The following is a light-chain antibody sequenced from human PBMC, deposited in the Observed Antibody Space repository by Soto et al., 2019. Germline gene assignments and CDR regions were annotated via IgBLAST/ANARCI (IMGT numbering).Light chain of an antibody. V-gene: IGKV1-39*01. Sequence: EIRMTKYPSSVSGSVRERVTSTCRASQSISSYLNWYQQKPGKAPKLLIYAASSLQSGVPSRFSGSGSGTDFTLTISSLQPEDFATYYCQQSYSTPWTFGQGTRLEIK. CDR3: QQSYSTPWT. J-gene: IGKJ5*01. CDR1: QSISSY. CDR2: AAS.